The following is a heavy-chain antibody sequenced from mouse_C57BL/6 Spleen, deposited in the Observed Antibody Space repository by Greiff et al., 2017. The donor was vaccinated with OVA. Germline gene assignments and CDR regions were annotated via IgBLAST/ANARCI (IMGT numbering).Heavy chain of an antibody. CDR3: ARKICDGYTWFAY. V-gene: IGHV1-9*01. J-gene: IGHJ3*01. CDR2: ILPGSGST. Sequence: QVQLQQSGAELMKPGASVKLSCKATGYTFTGYWIEWVKQRPGHGLEWIGEILPGSGSTNYNEKFKGKATFTAVTSSNTAYLQLSSLTTEDSSIYYCARKICDGYTWFAYWGQGTLVTVSA. CDR1: GYTFTGYW. D-gene: IGHD2-3*01.